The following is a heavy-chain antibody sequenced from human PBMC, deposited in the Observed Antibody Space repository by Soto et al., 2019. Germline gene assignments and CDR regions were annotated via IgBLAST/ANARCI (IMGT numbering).Heavy chain of an antibody. CDR3: ARALAEVVVITNYYYGMDV. D-gene: IGHD3-22*01. CDR1: GFPFSSYW. J-gene: IGHJ6*02. Sequence: PGGSLRLSCAASGFPFSSYWMSWVRQAPGKGLEWVANIRQDGSEKYYVDSVKGRFTISRDNSKNTLYLQMNSLRAEDTAVYYCARALAEVVVITNYYYGMDVWGQGTTVTVSS. V-gene: IGHV3-7*04. CDR2: IRQDGSEK.